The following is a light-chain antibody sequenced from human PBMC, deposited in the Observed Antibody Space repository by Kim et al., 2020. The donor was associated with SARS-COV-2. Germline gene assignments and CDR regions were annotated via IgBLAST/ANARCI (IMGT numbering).Light chain of an antibody. V-gene: IGLV2-14*01. Sequence: QPVLTQPASVSGSPGQSITISCTGTSSDVGGYNYVSWYQQHPGKAPKLMIYDVSKRPSGVSNRFSGSKPGNTASLTISGLQAEDEADYYCSSYTSSSTWVFGGGTQLTVL. CDR2: DVS. J-gene: IGLJ3*02. CDR3: SSYTSSSTWV. CDR1: SSDVGGYNY.